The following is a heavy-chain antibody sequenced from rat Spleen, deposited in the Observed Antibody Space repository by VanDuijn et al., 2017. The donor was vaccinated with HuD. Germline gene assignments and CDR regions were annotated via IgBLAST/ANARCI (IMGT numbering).Heavy chain of an antibody. D-gene: IGHD1-7*01. V-gene: IGHV5-31*01. J-gene: IGHJ4*01. CDR1: GFTFDNYW. CDR2: ITNTGGST. Sequence: EVQLVESGGGLVQPGRSLKLSCVASGFTFDNYWMTWIRQAPGKGLEWVASITNTGGSTYYPDSVKGRFTISRDNAKSTLYLQMNSLRSEDTATYYCTRVNTMGHGMEAWGQGASVTVSS. CDR3: TRVNTMGHGMEA.